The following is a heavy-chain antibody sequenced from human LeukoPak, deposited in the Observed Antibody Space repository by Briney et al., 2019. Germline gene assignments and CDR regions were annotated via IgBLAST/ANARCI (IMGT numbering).Heavy chain of an antibody. J-gene: IGHJ4*02. CDR3: ARGPRDYVWGSYRYFFDY. D-gene: IGHD3-16*02. Sequence: PSETLSLTCAVYGGSFSGYYWSWLRQPPGKGLEWIGEISHSGSTNYNPSLMSRVTISVDTPKNQVSLKLSSVTAADTAVYYCARGPRDYVWGSYRYFFDYWGQGTLVTVSS. CDR2: ISHSGST. V-gene: IGHV4-34*01. CDR1: GGSFSGYY.